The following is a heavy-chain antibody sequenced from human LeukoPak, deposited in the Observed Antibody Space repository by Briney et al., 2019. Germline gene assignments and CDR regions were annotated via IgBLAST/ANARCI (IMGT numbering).Heavy chain of an antibody. V-gene: IGHV3-64D*06. CDR3: VTQISGWVY. CDR1: GFTFSIRP. D-gene: IGHD6-19*01. CDR2: SSANGGST. Sequence: GGSLRLSCSASGFTFSIRPMHWVRQAPGKGLEYVSGSSANGGSTYSADSVKGRFIISRDNSKNTVYLQMNSLRPEDTALYYCVTQISGWVYWGQGTLVTVSS. J-gene: IGHJ4*02.